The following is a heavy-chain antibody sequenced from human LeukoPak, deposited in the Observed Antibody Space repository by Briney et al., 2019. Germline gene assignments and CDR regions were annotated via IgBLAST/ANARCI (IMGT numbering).Heavy chain of an antibody. CDR2: INSDGSRT. J-gene: IGHJ6*03. V-gene: IGHV3-74*01. Sequence: TGGSLRLSCAASGFTFSNYWMHWVRQAPGKGLVWVSRINSDGSRTTYADSVKGRFTISRDNAKNTLYLQMNSLRAEDTAVYYCARSPHYYMDVWGKGTTVTISS. CDR1: GFTFSNYW. CDR3: ARSPHYYMDV.